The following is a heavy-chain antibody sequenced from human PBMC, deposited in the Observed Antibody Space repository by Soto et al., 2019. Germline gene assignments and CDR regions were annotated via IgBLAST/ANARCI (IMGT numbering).Heavy chain of an antibody. D-gene: IGHD2-8*01. V-gene: IGHV3-11*01. J-gene: IGHJ4*02. Sequence: QVHLVASGGGLVKPGGSLRLSCVASGITLSDNYMTWIRQAPGKGLERLSYISNSDYTTYYADSVKGRFTISRDNAKNSLYLQLNGLRVEDTAVYYCASGKWSLDYWGQGILVTVSS. CDR1: GITLSDNY. CDR3: ASGKWSLDY. CDR2: ISNSDYTT.